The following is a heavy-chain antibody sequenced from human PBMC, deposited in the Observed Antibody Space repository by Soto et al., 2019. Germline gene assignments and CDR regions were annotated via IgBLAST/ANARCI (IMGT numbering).Heavy chain of an antibody. CDR1: GYTFTSYG. V-gene: IGHV1-18*01. J-gene: IGHJ4*02. CDR2: ISAYNGNT. D-gene: IGHD2-15*01. Sequence: ASVKVSCKASGYTFTSYGISWVRQAPGQGLEWMGWISAYNGNTNYAQKLQGRVTMTTDTSTSTAYMELRSLRSDDTAVYYWSRYHMAQFPCSGGSCYRPDYWGQGTLVTVS. CDR3: SRYHMAQFPCSGGSCYRPDY.